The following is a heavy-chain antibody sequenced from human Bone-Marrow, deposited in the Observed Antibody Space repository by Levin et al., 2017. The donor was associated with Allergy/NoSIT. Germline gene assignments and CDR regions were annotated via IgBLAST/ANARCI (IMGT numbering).Heavy chain of an antibody. CDR2: ISASGT. J-gene: IGHJ4*02. V-gene: IGHV3-23*01. CDR1: GFTFRNLA. CDR3: AKDHDSDGYPTFDY. D-gene: IGHD3-22*01. Sequence: ETLSLTCAASGFTFRNLAMSWVRQAPGKGLEWVATISASGTYYADSVKGRFTISRDNSENTLDLQMNSLRAEDTALYYCAKDHDSDGYPTFDYWGQGTLVTVSS.